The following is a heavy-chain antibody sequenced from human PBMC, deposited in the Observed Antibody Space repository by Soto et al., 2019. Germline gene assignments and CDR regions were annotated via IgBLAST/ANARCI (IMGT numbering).Heavy chain of an antibody. V-gene: IGHV4-39*01. J-gene: IGHJ4*02. CDR3: ARSNLGEFY. CDR1: GDSISSGSGY. Sequence: TSETLCLTCPVSGDSISSGSGYWGWIRQPSGKGLEWIGSIHYSGSTYYNPSLESRVTVSVDTTKNQFSLKLSSVTATDTAVYYCARSNLGEFYWGQGTLVTVSS. D-gene: IGHD3-16*01. CDR2: IHYSGST.